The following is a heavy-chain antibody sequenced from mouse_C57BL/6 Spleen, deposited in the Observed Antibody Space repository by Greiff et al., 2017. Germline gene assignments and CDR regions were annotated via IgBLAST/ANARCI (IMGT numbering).Heavy chain of an antibody. Sequence: EVKLMESGEGLVKPGGSLKLSCAASGFTFSSYAMSWVRQTPEKRLEWVAYISSGGDYIYYADTVKGRFTISRDNARNTLYLQMSSLKSEDTAMYYCTVDSSASYAMDYWGQGTSVTVSS. CDR3: TVDSSASYAMDY. J-gene: IGHJ4*01. CDR2: ISSGGDYI. CDR1: GFTFSSYA. D-gene: IGHD3-2*02. V-gene: IGHV5-9-1*02.